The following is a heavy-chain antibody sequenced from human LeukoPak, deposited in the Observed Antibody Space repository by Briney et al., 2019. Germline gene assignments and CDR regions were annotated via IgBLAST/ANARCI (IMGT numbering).Heavy chain of an antibody. CDR3: ARVLEPEAAAGDY. J-gene: IGHJ4*02. CDR2: IYYSGST. V-gene: IGHV4-59*08. Sequence: PSETLSLTCTVSGGSISSYYWSWIRQPPGKGLEWIGYIYYSGSTNYNPSLKSRVTISVDTSKNQFSLKLSSVTAADTAVYYCARVLEPEAAAGDYWGQGTLVTVSS. CDR1: GGSISSYY. D-gene: IGHD6-13*01.